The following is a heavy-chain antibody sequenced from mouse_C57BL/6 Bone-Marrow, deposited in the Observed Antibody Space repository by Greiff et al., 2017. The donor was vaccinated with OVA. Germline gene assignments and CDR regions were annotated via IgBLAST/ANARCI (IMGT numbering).Heavy chain of an antibody. CDR3: ARDGQRVWFAY. V-gene: IGHV1-64*01. Sequence: QVQLQQSGAELVKPGASVKLSCKASGYTFTSYWMHWVKQRPGQGLEWIGMIHPYSGSTNYNEKFKSKATLTVDKSSSTAYMQLSSLTSEDSAVXYGARDGQRVWFAYWGQGTLVTVSA. CDR1: GYTFTSYW. J-gene: IGHJ3*01. D-gene: IGHD3-3*01. CDR2: IHPYSGST.